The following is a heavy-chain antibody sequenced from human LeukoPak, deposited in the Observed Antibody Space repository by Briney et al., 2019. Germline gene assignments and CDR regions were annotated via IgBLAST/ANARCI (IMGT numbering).Heavy chain of an antibody. CDR1: GFTFSSYG. Sequence: PGGSLRLSCAASGFTFSSYGMHWVRQAPGKGPEWVAVISYDGSNKYYADSVKGRFTISRDNSKNTLYLQMNSLRAEDTALYFCAKSLDGSGSYYNGDYWGQGTLVTVSS. D-gene: IGHD3-10*01. CDR2: ISYDGSNK. V-gene: IGHV3-30*18. CDR3: AKSLDGSGSYYNGDY. J-gene: IGHJ4*02.